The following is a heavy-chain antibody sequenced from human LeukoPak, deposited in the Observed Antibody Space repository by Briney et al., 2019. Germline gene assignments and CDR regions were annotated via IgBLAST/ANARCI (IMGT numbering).Heavy chain of an antibody. CDR3: AENPPLGVKALGY. J-gene: IGHJ4*02. V-gene: IGHV3-23*01. Sequence: GGSLRLSCAASGFTFSTYAMSWVRQAPGKGLEWVSTVGTGGGTYYADSVKGRFTISRDNSRNTQYLQMNSLRAEDTAVYYCAENPPLGVKALGYWGQGTLVTVSS. CDR1: GFTFSTYA. CDR2: VGTGGGT. D-gene: IGHD3-16*01.